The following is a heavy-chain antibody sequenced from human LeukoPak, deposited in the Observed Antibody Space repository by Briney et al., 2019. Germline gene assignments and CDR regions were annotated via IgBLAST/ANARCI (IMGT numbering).Heavy chain of an antibody. J-gene: IGHJ4*02. D-gene: IGHD3-10*01. CDR1: GYTFTGYY. V-gene: IGHV1-2*02. CDR2: INPNSGGT. CDR3: ARVSDYGSGSYAY. Sequence: ASVKVSCKASGYTFTGYYMHWVRQAPGQGLEWMGWINPNSGGTNYAQKVQGRVTMTRDTSISTAYMELSRLRSDDTAVYYCARVSDYGSGSYAYWGQGTLVTVSS.